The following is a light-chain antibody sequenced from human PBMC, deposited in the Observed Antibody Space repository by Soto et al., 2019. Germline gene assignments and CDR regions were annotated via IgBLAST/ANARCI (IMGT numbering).Light chain of an antibody. CDR1: SSDVGGYNY. V-gene: IGLV2-14*01. CDR3: TSYTSQSTVV. Sequence: QSALTQPASVSGSPGQSITISCTGTSSDVGGYNYVSWYQQHPGKAPKLIIYDVSVRPSGVSNRFSGSKSGNTASLTISGLQADDEADYYCTSYTSQSTVVFGGRTKLTVL. J-gene: IGLJ3*02. CDR2: DVS.